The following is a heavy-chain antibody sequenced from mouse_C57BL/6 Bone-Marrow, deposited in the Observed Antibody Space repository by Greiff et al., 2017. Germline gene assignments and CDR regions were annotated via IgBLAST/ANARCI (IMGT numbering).Heavy chain of an antibody. V-gene: IGHV1-69*01. CDR1: GYTFTSYW. J-gene: IGHJ1*03. D-gene: IGHD1-1*02. Sequence: QVQLKQPGAELVMPGASVKLSCKASGYTFTSYWMHWVKQRPGQGLEWIGEIDPSDSYTNYNQKFKGKSTLTVDKSSSTAYMQLSSLTSEDSAVYYCARSGGNYWYFDVWGTGTTVTVSS. CDR3: ARSGGNYWYFDV. CDR2: IDPSDSYT.